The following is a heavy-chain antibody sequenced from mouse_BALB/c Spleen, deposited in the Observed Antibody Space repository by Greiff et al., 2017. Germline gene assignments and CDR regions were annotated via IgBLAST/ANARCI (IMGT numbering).Heavy chain of an antibody. V-gene: IGHV5-17*02. CDR2: ISSGSSTI. D-gene: IGHD1-1*01. J-gene: IGHJ1*01. Sequence: EVKVEESGGGLVQPGGSRKLSCAASGFTFSSFGMHWVRQAPEKGLEWVAYISSGSSTIYYADTVKGRFTISRDNPKNTLFLQMTSLRSEDTAMYYCARGYYGSSRYFDVWGAGTTVTVSA. CDR3: ARGYYGSSRYFDV. CDR1: GFTFSSFG.